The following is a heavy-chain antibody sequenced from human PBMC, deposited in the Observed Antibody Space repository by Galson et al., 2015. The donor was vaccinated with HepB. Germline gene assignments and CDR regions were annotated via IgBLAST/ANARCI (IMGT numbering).Heavy chain of an antibody. CDR1: GFTFSSYA. Sequence: SLRLSCAASGFTFSSYAMHWVRQAPGKGLDWVAVISYDGSNEYYADSVKGRFTISRDNSKSTLYLQMNSLRAEDTAVYYCARVYSSITMVRGYYFDYWGQGTLVTVSS. CDR3: ARVYSSITMVRGYYFDY. V-gene: IGHV3-30-3*01. J-gene: IGHJ4*02. D-gene: IGHD3-10*01. CDR2: ISYDGSNE.